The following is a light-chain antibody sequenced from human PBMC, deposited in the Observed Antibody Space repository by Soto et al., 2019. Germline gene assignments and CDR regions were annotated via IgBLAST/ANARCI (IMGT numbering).Light chain of an antibody. J-gene: IGKJ2*01. CDR3: QQYGSSPLT. Sequence: EIVLPQSPGTLSLSPGERATLSCRASQSVSSSYLAWYQQKPGQAPRLLIYGASSRATGIPDRFSGSGSGTDFTLTISRLEPEDFAVYYWQQYGSSPLTFGQGTKLEIK. V-gene: IGKV3-20*01. CDR2: GAS. CDR1: QSVSSSY.